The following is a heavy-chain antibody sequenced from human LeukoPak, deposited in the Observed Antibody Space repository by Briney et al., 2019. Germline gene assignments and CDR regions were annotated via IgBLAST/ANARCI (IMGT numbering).Heavy chain of an antibody. CDR2: TNHSGST. J-gene: IGHJ5*02. Sequence: SETLSLTCAVYGGSFSGYYWSWIRQPPGKGLEWIGETNHSGSTNYNPSLKSRVTISVDTSKNQFSLKLSSVTAADTAVYYCARGLAPNGDSGWFDPWGQGTLVTVSS. V-gene: IGHV4-34*01. CDR1: GGSFSGYY. D-gene: IGHD4-17*01. CDR3: ARGLAPNGDSGWFDP.